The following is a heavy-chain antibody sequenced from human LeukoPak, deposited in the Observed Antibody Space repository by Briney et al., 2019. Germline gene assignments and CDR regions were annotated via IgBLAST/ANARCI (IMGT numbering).Heavy chain of an antibody. J-gene: IGHJ4*02. CDR2: ISGSGGST. CDR1: GFTFSSYA. Sequence: PGTSLRLSCAASGFTFSSYAMSWVRQAPGKGLEWVSAISGSGGSTYYADSVKGRFTISRDNSKNTLYLQMNSLRAEDTAVYYCAKDRIGTEYYFDYWGQGTLVTVSS. D-gene: IGHD2-15*01. V-gene: IGHV3-23*01. CDR3: AKDRIGTEYYFDY.